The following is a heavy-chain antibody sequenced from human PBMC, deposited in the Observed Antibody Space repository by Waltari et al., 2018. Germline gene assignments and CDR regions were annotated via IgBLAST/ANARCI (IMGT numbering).Heavy chain of an antibody. Sequence: QITLKESGPTLVKPTQTLTLTCAFSGFSFSTSGVGVGWIRQPPGKALEWLAFVYWDGSQRYSPSRKGRLTITKDTSEDQVVLTMTNMDPVDTATYFCAHRPSHYDILSGYYNYFDYWGQGILVTVSS. CDR3: AHRPSHYDILSGYYNYFDY. V-gene: IGHV2-5*02. J-gene: IGHJ4*02. CDR2: VYWDGSQ. D-gene: IGHD3-9*01. CDR1: GFSFSTSGVG.